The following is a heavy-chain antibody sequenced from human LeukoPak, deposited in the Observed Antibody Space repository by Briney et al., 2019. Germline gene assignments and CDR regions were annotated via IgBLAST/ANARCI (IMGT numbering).Heavy chain of an antibody. CDR2: INHSGST. Sequence: NSSETLSLTCAVYGGSFSGYYWSWIRQPPGKGLEWIGEINHSGSTNYNPSLKSRVTISVDTSKNQFSLKLSSVTAADTAVYYCARGYLWFGVSRAFDIWGQGTMVTVSS. CDR1: GGSFSGYY. CDR3: ARGYLWFGVSRAFDI. J-gene: IGHJ3*02. V-gene: IGHV4-34*01. D-gene: IGHD3-10*01.